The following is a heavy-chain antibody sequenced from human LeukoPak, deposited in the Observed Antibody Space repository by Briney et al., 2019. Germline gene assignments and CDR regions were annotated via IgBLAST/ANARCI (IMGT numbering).Heavy chain of an antibody. CDR2: ISSSSSYI. J-gene: IGHJ4*02. Sequence: PGGSLRLSCAASGFPFSSYSINWVRQAPGEGLEWVSSISSSSSYIYYADSVKGRFTISRDNAKNSLYLQMNSLRAEDTAVYYCARGRAGIPSDYWGLGTPVAVSS. V-gene: IGHV3-21*01. D-gene: IGHD3-10*01. CDR3: ARGRAGIPSDY. CDR1: GFPFSSYS.